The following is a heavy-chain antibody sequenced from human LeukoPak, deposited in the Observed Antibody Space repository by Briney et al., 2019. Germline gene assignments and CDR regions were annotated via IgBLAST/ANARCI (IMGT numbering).Heavy chain of an antibody. D-gene: IGHD5-18*01. J-gene: IGHJ4*02. CDR2: IRSKANSYAT. V-gene: IGHV3-73*01. Sequence: PGGSLRLSCAASGFTFSGSAMHWVRQASGKGLEWVGRIRSKANSYATAYAASVKGRFTISRADSKNTAYLQMNSLKTEDTAVYYCTRLVDTATWGQGTLVTVSS. CDR1: GFTFSGSA. CDR3: TRLVDTAT.